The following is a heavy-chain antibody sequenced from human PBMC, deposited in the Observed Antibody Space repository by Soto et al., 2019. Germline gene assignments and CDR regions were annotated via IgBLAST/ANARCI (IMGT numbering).Heavy chain of an antibody. CDR1: GVSISSSSYY. V-gene: IGHV4-39*07. J-gene: IGHJ4*02. CDR3: ARSDHYYYDSSGYWDY. Sequence: SETLSLTCTVSGVSISSSSYYWGWIRQPPGKGLEWIGSIYYSGSTYYNPSLKSRLTISVDTSKNQFSLKLSSVTAADTAVYYCARSDHYYYDSSGYWDYWGQGTLVTVSS. D-gene: IGHD3-22*01. CDR2: IYYSGST.